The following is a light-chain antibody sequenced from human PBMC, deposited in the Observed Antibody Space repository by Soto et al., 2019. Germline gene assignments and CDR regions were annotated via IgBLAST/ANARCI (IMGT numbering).Light chain of an antibody. Sequence: EIVLTQSPVTLSLSPGERATLSCRASQSVSSSYLSWYQQIPGQAPRLLIYAASRRATCIPDRFSGSGSGTDFTLTISRLEPEDFAVYYCQQYGSSPWTFGQGTKVEVK. CDR3: QQYGSSPWT. J-gene: IGKJ1*01. V-gene: IGKV3-20*01. CDR2: AAS. CDR1: QSVSSSY.